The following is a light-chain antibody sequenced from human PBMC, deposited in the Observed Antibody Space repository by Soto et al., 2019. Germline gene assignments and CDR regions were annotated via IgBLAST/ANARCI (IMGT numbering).Light chain of an antibody. CDR2: GAS. CDR1: QSVSSN. J-gene: IGKJ1*01. Sequence: EIVMTQSPATLSVSQGERATLSCSASQSVSSNLAWYQQKPGQAPRLLIYGASTRATGIPARFSGSGSGTEFTLTISSLQSEDFAVYYGQQYNNCPPSWTFGQGTKVQIK. CDR3: QQYNNCPPSWT. V-gene: IGKV3-15*01.